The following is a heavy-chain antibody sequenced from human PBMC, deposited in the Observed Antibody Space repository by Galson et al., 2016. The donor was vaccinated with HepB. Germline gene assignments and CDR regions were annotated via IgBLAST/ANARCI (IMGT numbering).Heavy chain of an antibody. D-gene: IGHD4-17*01. Sequence: SLRLSCAVSGLTFSSFGMFWVRQPPGKGLEWLSVISFDGGNTNYADSVRGRFTVSRDNSKNTLYLQMVSLRPDDTAVYYCVNPAPRSRDNGDADYFDYWGQGTLVTVSS. CDR3: VNPAPRSRDNGDADYFDY. J-gene: IGHJ4*02. V-gene: IGHV3-30*18. CDR1: GLTFSSFG. CDR2: ISFDGGNT.